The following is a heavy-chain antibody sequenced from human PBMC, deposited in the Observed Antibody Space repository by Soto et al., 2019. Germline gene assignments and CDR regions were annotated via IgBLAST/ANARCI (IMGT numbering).Heavy chain of an antibody. V-gene: IGHV3-30-3*01. CDR1: GFTFSSYA. Sequence: GGSLRLSCAASGFTFSSYAMHWVRQGPFPGLEWVAVISYDGSNKYYADSVKGRVTISRDNSKNTLYLQMNSLRAEDTAVYYCARDKAPSWTPREGIAPWGQGTLVTVSS. CDR2: ISYDGSNK. CDR3: ARDKAPSWTPREGIAP. D-gene: IGHD2-2*01. J-gene: IGHJ5*02.